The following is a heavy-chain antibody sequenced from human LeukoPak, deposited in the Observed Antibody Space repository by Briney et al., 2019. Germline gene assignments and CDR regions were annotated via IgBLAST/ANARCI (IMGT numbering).Heavy chain of an antibody. CDR1: GYTFSSNY. CDR3: ANDGYNYLY. D-gene: IGHD5-24*01. Sequence: GGSLRLSCAPSGYTFSSNYMSWVRQAPGKGLEWVSVIYSGSSTDYADYVKGRFTISRDNSKNTLYIQMNSLRAEDTAVYYCANDGYNYLYWGQGTLVTVSS. CDR2: IYSGSST. J-gene: IGHJ4*02. V-gene: IGHV3-53*01.